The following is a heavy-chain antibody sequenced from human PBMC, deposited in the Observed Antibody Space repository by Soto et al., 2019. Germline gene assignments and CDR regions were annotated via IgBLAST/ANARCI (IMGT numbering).Heavy chain of an antibody. V-gene: IGHV4-39*01. CDR2: IYYSGST. D-gene: IGHD6-19*01. Sequence: SETLSLTCTVSGGSISSSSYYWGWIRQPPGKGLEWIGSIYYSGSTYYNPSLKSRVTISVDTSKNQFSLKLSSVTAADTAVYYCARHGNRGAVAGLYWFDPWGQGTLVTVSS. J-gene: IGHJ5*02. CDR3: ARHGNRGAVAGLYWFDP. CDR1: GGSISSSSYY.